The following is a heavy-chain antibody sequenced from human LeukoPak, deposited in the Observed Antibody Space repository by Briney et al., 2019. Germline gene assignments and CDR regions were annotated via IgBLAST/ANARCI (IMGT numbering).Heavy chain of an antibody. Sequence: ASVKVSCKASGYTFTSYDINWVRQATGQGLEWMGWMNPNSGNTGYAQKFQGRVTITRNTSISTAYMELSSLRSEDTAVYYCARAGQRLRGYSGYSNGMDVWGQGTTVTVSS. D-gene: IGHD5-12*01. J-gene: IGHJ6*02. CDR3: ARAGQRLRGYSGYSNGMDV. CDR2: MNPNSGNT. V-gene: IGHV1-8*03. CDR1: GYTFTSYD.